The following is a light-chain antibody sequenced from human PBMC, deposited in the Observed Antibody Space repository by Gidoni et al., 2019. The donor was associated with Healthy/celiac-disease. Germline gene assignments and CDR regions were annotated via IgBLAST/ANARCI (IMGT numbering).Light chain of an antibody. V-gene: IGKV1-5*01. Sequence: DIQMTQSPSTLSASVGDRVTITCRASKSISSLLAWYQQKPGKAPKLLIYDASSLESGVPSRFSGSGSGTEFTLTISSLQPDDFATYYCQQYNSPPWTFGQGTKVEIK. CDR3: QQYNSPPWT. CDR1: KSISSL. J-gene: IGKJ1*01. CDR2: DAS.